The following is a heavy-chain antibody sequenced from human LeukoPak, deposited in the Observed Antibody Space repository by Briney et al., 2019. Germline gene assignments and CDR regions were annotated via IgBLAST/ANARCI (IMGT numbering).Heavy chain of an antibody. CDR1: GNYW. CDR3: AKSSGNGCYTQSDC. D-gene: IGHD2-2*02. Sequence: GGSLRLSCAASGNYWMHWVRQAPGKGLVWVSHINSDGSWTSYADSVKGRFTISKDNAKNTVYLQMNSLRAEDTAIYYCAKSSGNGCYTQSDCWGQGILVTVSS. V-gene: IGHV3-74*01. CDR2: INSDGSWT. J-gene: IGHJ4*02.